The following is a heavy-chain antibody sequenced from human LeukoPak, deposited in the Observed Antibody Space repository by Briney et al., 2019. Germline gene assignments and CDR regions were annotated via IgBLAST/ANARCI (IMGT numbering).Heavy chain of an antibody. CDR1: GYTFTHYD. CDR3: TRKRGGCYPD. V-gene: IGHV1-18*01. CDR2: ISPYNGDT. D-gene: IGHD2-15*01. J-gene: IGHJ4*02. Sequence: ASVTVSCKPSGYTFTHYDICWVRQAPGQGLEWMGRISPYNGDTYYAQKLQGRVTMTTDTSTRTAYLQLESLTSDDTAVYYCTRKRGGCYPDWGQETQVIVSS.